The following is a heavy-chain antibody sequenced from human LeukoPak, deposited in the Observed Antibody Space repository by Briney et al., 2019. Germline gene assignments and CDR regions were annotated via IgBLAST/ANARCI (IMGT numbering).Heavy chain of an antibody. CDR3: ARGPLNYYGSGSYYNEGY. D-gene: IGHD3-10*01. CDR2: IIPIFGTA. V-gene: IGHV1-69*13. Sequence: AASVKVSCKASGGTFSSYAISWVRQAPGQGLEWMGGIIPIFGTANYAQKFQGRVTITADESMSTAYMELSSLRSEDTAVYYCARGPLNYYGSGSYYNEGYWGQGTLVTVSS. CDR1: GGTFSSYA. J-gene: IGHJ4*02.